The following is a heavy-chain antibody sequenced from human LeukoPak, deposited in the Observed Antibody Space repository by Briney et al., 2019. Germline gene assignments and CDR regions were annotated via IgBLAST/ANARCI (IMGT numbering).Heavy chain of an antibody. D-gene: IGHD6-19*01. CDR1: GYTFTGYY. J-gene: IGHJ4*02. V-gene: IGHV1-2*06. CDR2: INPNSGGT. Sequence: ASVKVSCKASGYTFTGYYMHWVRQAPGQGLGWMGRINPNSGGTNYAQKFQGRVTMTRDTSISTAYMELSRLRSDDTAVYYCALLGGWYVSSYFDYWGQGTLVTVSS. CDR3: ALLGGWYVSSYFDY.